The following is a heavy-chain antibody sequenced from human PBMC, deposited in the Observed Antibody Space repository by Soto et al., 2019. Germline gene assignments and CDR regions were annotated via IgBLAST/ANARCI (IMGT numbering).Heavy chain of an antibody. D-gene: IGHD3-22*01. Sequence: QVQLVQSGAEVKKPGASVKVSCKASGYTFTSYAMHWVRQAPGQRLEWMGWINAGNGNTKYSQKFQGRVTITRDTSGSTAYMELSSLSSEDTAVYYCARGRGTYYYDSSGYYRHNWFDPWGQGTLVTVSS. J-gene: IGHJ5*02. CDR2: INAGNGNT. CDR1: GYTFTSYA. CDR3: ARGRGTYYYDSSGYYRHNWFDP. V-gene: IGHV1-3*01.